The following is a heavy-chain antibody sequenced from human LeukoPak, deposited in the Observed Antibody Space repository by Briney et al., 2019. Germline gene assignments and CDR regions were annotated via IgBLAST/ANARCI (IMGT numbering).Heavy chain of an antibody. D-gene: IGHD3-16*01. CDR1: GFTFSSYG. Sequence: GGSLILSCAASGFTFSSYGMHWVRQAPGKGLEWVAFIRYDGSNKYYADSVKGRFTISRDNSKNTLYLQMNSLRAEDTAVYYCAKDGPTGESWDYYYMDVWGKGTTVTVSS. V-gene: IGHV3-30*02. CDR3: AKDGPTGESWDYYYMDV. CDR2: IRYDGSNK. J-gene: IGHJ6*03.